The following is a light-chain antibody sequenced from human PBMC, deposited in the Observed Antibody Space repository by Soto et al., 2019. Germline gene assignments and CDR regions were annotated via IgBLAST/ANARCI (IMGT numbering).Light chain of an antibody. CDR1: QSVSSSF. V-gene: IGKV3-20*01. CDR3: QQYDSSLLT. J-gene: IGKJ4*01. Sequence: EIVLTQSPDTLSLSPGESATLSCRASQSVSSSFLAWYQQKPGQAPRLLVYGASSRATGIPDRFSASGSGTDFTLTISRLEPEDFAVYFCQQYDSSLLTFGGGTKVEIK. CDR2: GAS.